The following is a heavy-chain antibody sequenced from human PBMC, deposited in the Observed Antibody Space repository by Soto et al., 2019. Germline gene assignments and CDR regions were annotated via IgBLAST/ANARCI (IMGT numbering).Heavy chain of an antibody. D-gene: IGHD6-19*01. V-gene: IGHV3-30*18. CDR3: AKLSHSGWHHHYYGMDV. CDR1: GFIFNTNG. J-gene: IGHJ6*02. CDR2: ISDDGRNG. Sequence: QVQLVESGGGVVQPGTSLRLSCAASGFIFNTNGMYWVRQAPGKGLEWVALISDDGRNGWHADSVKGRFTISRDISKNTLYLQMNSLRPEDTAVYYCAKLSHSGWHHHYYGMDVWGQGTTVTVSS.